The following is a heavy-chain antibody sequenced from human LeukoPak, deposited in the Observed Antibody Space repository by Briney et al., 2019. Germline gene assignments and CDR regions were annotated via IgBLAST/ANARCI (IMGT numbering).Heavy chain of an antibody. CDR3: ASLKSTLITIFGVGPGYMDV. J-gene: IGHJ6*03. V-gene: IGHV4-59*01. D-gene: IGHD3-3*01. CDR1: GGSISSYY. CDR2: IYYSGST. Sequence: SETLSLTCTVSGGSISSYYWSWIRQPPGKGLEWIGYIYYSGSTNYNPSLKSRVTISVDTSKNQFSLKLSSVTAADTAVYYCASLKSTLITIFGVGPGYMDVWGKGTTVTVSS.